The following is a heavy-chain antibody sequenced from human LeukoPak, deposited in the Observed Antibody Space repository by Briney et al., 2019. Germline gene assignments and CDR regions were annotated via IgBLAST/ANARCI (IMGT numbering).Heavy chain of an antibody. CDR1: RFTFSSYA. CDR3: ARVSYLGAFDI. Sequence: PGGSLRLSCAASRFTFSSYAMHWVRQAPGKGLEWVAVISYDGSNKYYADSVKGRFTISRDNSKNTLYLQMNSLRAEDTAVYYCARVSYLGAFDIWGQGTMVTVSS. D-gene: IGHD3-16*01. CDR2: ISYDGSNK. V-gene: IGHV3-30*04. J-gene: IGHJ3*02.